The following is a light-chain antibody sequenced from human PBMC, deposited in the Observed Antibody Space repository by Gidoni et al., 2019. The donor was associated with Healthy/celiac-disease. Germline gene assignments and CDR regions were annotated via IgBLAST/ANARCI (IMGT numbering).Light chain of an antibody. V-gene: IGKV3-20*01. CDR3: QQYGSSPPT. CDR2: GAS. Sequence: EIVWTQSTGTLSLSPGERATLSCRASQSVSSSYLAWYQQKPGQAPRLLIYGASSRATGIPDRFSGSGSGTDFTLTISRLEPEDFAVYYCQQYGSSPPTFGPGTKVDIK. CDR1: QSVSSSY. J-gene: IGKJ3*01.